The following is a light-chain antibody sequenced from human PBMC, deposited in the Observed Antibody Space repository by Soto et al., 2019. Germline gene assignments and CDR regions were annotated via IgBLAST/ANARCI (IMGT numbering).Light chain of an antibody. V-gene: IGKV3-20*01. CDR2: GAS. CDR3: QQYGSLLR. J-gene: IGKJ4*01. CDR1: QSVSSN. Sequence: EIVLKISLAALSVSQEERATLSCRASQSVSSNLAWYQQKPGQAPRLLIYGASSRATGIPDRFSGSGSGTDFTLTISRLDPEDFAVYYCQQYGSLLRFGGVANVDI.